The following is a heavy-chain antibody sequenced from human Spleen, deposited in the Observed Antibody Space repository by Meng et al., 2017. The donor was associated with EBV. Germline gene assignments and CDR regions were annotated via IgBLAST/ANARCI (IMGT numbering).Heavy chain of an antibody. CDR2: VTHNGST. Sequence: QGNLQKWGSGLGRPSATLSLTFTVLPDSFNDFTWSWVRQSPGRGLEWIGEVTHNGSTIYHPSLKSRVAISVDTSKKQFSLTLHSLTAADTGIYFCASSPGEMATVLDFWDRGTLVTVSS. V-gene: IGHV4-34*01. CDR1: PDSFNDFT. CDR3: ASSPGEMATVLDF. J-gene: IGHJ4*02. D-gene: IGHD5-24*01.